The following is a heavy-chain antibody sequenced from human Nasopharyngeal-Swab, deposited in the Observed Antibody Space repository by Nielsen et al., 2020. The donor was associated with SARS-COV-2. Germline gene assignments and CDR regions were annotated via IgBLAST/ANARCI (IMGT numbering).Heavy chain of an antibody. Sequence: VRQRPGKGLEGIGSIYYSGSTYYNPSLLGRFTISVLTSKNQFSLTPGSVTAADTAVYYCARDRSSWYPYYFDYWGQGTLVTVSS. CDR3: ARDRSSWYPYYFDY. D-gene: IGHD6-13*01. V-gene: IGHV4-39*07. J-gene: IGHJ4*02. CDR2: IYYSGST.